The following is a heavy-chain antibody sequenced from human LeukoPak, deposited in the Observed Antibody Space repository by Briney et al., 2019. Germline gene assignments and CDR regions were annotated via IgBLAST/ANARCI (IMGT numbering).Heavy chain of an antibody. D-gene: IGHD2-2*02. V-gene: IGHV3-23*01. J-gene: IGHJ4*02. Sequence: GGSLRLSCAASGFTFSSYAMSWVRQAPGKGLEWVSAISGSGGSTYYADSVKGRFTISRDNSKNTLYLQMNSLRAEDTAVYYCAKAGSGYCSSTSCYTPDYWGQGTLVTVAS. CDR1: GFTFSSYA. CDR2: ISGSGGST. CDR3: AKAGSGYCSSTSCYTPDY.